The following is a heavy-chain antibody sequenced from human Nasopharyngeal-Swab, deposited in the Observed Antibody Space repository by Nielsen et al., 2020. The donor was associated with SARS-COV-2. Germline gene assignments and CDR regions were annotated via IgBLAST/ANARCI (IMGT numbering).Heavy chain of an antibody. V-gene: IGHV3-74*01. CDR2: INSDGSST. Sequence: LSLTCAASGFTFSSYWMHWVRQAPGKGLVWVSRINSDGSSTSYADSVKGRFTISRDNAKNTLYLQMNSLRAEDTAVYYCARVGYGMDVWGQGTTVTVSS. J-gene: IGHJ6*02. CDR3: ARVGYGMDV. CDR1: GFTFSSYW.